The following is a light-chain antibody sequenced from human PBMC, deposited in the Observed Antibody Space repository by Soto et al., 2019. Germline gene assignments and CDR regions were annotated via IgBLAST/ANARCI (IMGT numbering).Light chain of an antibody. CDR2: GAS. Sequence: EIVMTQSPATLSVSRGERATLSCRANQAISSNLAWYQQKPGQAPRLLIYGASTRATGIPDRFSGSGSGTEFTLTISSLQSEDFAVYYCQQYNNWPPTFGQGTRLEIK. CDR3: QQYNNWPPT. CDR1: QAISSN. V-gene: IGKV3-15*01. J-gene: IGKJ5*01.